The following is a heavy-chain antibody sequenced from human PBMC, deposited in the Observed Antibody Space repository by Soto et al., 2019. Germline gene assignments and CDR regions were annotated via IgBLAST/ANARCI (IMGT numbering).Heavy chain of an antibody. CDR1: GFTFSSYA. D-gene: IGHD3-16*02. Sequence: QVQLVESGGGVVQPGRSLRLSCAASGFTFSSYAMHWVRQAPGKGLEWVAVISYDGSDKYYADSVKGRFTISRDNSKNPLNLEMKRLRAEDTAVYYCAKALGELSPESYDYWGQGTLITVSS. CDR2: ISYDGSDK. CDR3: AKALGELSPESYDY. V-gene: IGHV3-30*18. J-gene: IGHJ4*02.